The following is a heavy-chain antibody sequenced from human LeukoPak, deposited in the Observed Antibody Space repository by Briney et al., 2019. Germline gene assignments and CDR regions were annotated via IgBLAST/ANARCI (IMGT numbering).Heavy chain of an antibody. V-gene: IGHV1-2*02. CDR1: GYTFTGYY. CDR3: ARGKVTYNWFDP. J-gene: IGHJ5*02. D-gene: IGHD2-21*02. CDR2: INPNSGGT. Sequence: ASVKVSCKASGYTFTGYYMHWVRQAPGQGLEWMGWINPNSGGTNYAQKFQGRVTMTRDTSISTACMELSRLRSDDTAVYYCARGKVTYNWFDPWGQGTLVTVSS.